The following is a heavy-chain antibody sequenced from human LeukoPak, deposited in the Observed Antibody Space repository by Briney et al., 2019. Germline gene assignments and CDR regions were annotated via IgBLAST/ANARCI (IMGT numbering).Heavy chain of an antibody. J-gene: IGHJ4*02. CDR2: MSYDGSNK. CDR1: GFTFGSYA. Sequence: PGRSLRLSCAASGFTFGSYAMHWVRQAPDKGLEWVAVMSYDGSNKYYADSVKGCFTISRDNSKNTLYLQMNSLRAADTAVYYCARDVGYDSSGCDYWGQGTLVTVSS. V-gene: IGHV3-30-3*01. D-gene: IGHD3-22*01. CDR3: ARDVGYDSSGCDY.